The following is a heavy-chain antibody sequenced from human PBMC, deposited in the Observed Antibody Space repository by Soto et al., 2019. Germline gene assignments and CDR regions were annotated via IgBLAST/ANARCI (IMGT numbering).Heavy chain of an antibody. J-gene: IGHJ4*02. Sequence: GGSLRLSCAASGFTFSSYGMHWVRQSPGKGLEWVAVIWYDGSNKYYADSVKGRFTISRDNSKNTLYLQMNSLRAEDTAVYYCARDQQWLVRFYFDFWGQGALVTVSS. D-gene: IGHD6-19*01. CDR2: IWYDGSNK. CDR1: GFTFSSYG. CDR3: ARDQQWLVRFYFDF. V-gene: IGHV3-33*01.